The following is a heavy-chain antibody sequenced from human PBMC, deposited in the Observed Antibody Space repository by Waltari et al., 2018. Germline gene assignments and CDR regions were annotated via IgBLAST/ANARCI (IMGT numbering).Heavy chain of an antibody. V-gene: IGHV3-21*01. Sequence: EVQLVESGGGLVKPGGSLRLSCAASGFTFSSYSMNWVRQAPGKGLEWVASISGSSNYIYLADPVKGRFPISSDKAKNSLYLQMNSLGAEDTAVYYCGRDQGAGGNYYFDYWGQGTLVTVSS. CDR1: GFTFSSYS. D-gene: IGHD3-16*01. CDR3: GRDQGAGGNYYFDY. CDR2: ISGSSNYI. J-gene: IGHJ4*02.